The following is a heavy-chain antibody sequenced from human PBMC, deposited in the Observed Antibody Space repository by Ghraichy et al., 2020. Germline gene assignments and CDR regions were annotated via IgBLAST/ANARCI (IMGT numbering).Heavy chain of an antibody. CDR1: GFTFSSYA. CDR2: ISSNGGST. Sequence: GGSLRLSCSASGFTFSSYAMHWVRQAPGKGLEYVSAISSNGGSTYYADSVKGRFTISRDNSKNTLYLQMSSLRAEDTAGYYCVKVDTAMVTPSPFDYWGQGTLVTVSS. V-gene: IGHV3-64D*06. J-gene: IGHJ4*02. D-gene: IGHD5-18*01. CDR3: VKVDTAMVTPSPFDY.